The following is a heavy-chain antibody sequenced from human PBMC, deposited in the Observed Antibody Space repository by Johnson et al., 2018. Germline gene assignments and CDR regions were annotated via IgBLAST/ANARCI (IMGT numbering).Heavy chain of an antibody. V-gene: IGHV3-21*01. D-gene: IGHD3-22*01. CDR1: GFPFPNYN. Sequence: VQLVESGGGLVKPGGSLRLSCAASGFPFPNYNMNWVRQAPGKGLEWVSSISSTGSYIYYADSVKGRFSIPRDTAKNSLYLQMNSPRAEDTAVYYWARGRITFMVVANAAFDVWGQGTMVTVAS. J-gene: IGHJ3*01. CDR3: ARGRITFMVVANAAFDV. CDR2: ISSTGSYI.